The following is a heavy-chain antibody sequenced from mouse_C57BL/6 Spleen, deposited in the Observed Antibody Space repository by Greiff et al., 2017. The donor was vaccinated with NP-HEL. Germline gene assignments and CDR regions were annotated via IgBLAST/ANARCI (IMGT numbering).Heavy chain of an antibody. CDR3: ARERTAQVFDY. Sequence: QVQLQQSGAELVRPGASVKLSCKASGYTFTDYYINWVKQRPGQGLEWIARIYPGSGNTYYNEKFKGKATLTAEKSSSTAYMQLSSLTSEDSAVYFCARERTAQVFDYWGQGTTLTVSS. V-gene: IGHV1-76*01. CDR2: IYPGSGNT. D-gene: IGHD3-2*02. CDR1: GYTFTDYY. J-gene: IGHJ2*01.